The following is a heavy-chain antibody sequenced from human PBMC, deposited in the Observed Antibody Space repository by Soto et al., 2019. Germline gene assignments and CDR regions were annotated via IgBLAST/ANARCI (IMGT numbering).Heavy chain of an antibody. V-gene: IGHV1-2*02. D-gene: IGHD6-19*01. CDR3: ARGPVQWLDGNWLDP. J-gene: IGHJ5*02. CDR1: GYPFTGYY. CDR2: INPNSGGT. Sequence: SVTVSCKASGYPFTGYYMHWVRQAPGQGLEWMGWINPNSGGTNDAQKFQGRVTMARDTSISTAYMELSRLRSDDTAVYYCARGPVQWLDGNWLDPWGQGTLVTVAS.